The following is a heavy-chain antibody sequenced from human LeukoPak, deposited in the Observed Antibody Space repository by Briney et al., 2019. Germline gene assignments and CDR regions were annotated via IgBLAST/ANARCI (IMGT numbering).Heavy chain of an antibody. CDR2: ITSGATT. D-gene: IGHD4-17*01. CDR3: TWMATVRTVDV. J-gene: IGHJ4*02. Sequence: AGGSLRLSCVVSGLIFSDAWMSWVRQAPGKGLEWVGRITSGATTDYAAPVKGRFTISRDNSKTTFYLQMNSLETEDTAIYYCTWMATVRTVDVRGQGTLVTVSS. CDR1: GLIFSDAW. V-gene: IGHV3-15*01.